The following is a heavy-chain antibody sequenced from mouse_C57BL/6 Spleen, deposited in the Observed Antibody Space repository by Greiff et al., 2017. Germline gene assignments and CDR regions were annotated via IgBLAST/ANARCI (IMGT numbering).Heavy chain of an antibody. Sequence: EVQLVESGGGLVQPKGSLKLSCAASGFTFNTYAMHWVRQAPGKGLEWVARIRPKSSNSATYYAVSVKARFTISRDDSQSMLYLQMNNLKTEDTAMDYCVKTRAGTGYFDVWGKGTTVTVSS. CDR3: VKTRAGTGYFDV. J-gene: IGHJ1*03. D-gene: IGHD4-1*01. V-gene: IGHV10-3*01. CDR2: IRPKSSNSAT. CDR1: GFTFNTYA.